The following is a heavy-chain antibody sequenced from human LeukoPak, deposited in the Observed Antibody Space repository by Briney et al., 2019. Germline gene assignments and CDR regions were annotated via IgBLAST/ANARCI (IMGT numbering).Heavy chain of an antibody. V-gene: IGHV3-43*02. CDR3: ATSSSSSSWGFDY. CDR2: ISGDGGST. Sequence: GGSLRLSCAASGFTFDDYAMHWVRQAPGKGLEWVSLISGDGGSTYYADSVKGRFTISRDNAKNSLYLQMNSLRAEDTALYYCATSSSSSSWGFDYWGQGTLVTVSS. J-gene: IGHJ4*02. CDR1: GFTFDDYA. D-gene: IGHD6-6*01.